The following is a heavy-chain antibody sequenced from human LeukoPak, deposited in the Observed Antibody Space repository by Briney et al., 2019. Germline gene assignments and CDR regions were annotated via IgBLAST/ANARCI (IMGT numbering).Heavy chain of an antibody. CDR1: GFTFSSYA. V-gene: IGHV3-30-3*01. J-gene: IGHJ4*02. CDR2: ISYDGSNK. D-gene: IGHD6-19*01. Sequence: QPGGSLRLSCAASGFTFSSYAIHWVRQAPGKGLEWVAVISYDGSNKYYTDSVKGRFTISRDNSKNTLYLQMNSLRAEDTAVYYCARGRGQWLVQFFDYWGQGTLVTVSS. CDR3: ARGRGQWLVQFFDY.